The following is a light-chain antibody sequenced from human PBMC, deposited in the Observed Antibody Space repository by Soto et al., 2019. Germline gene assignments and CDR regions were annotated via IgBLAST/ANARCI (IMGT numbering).Light chain of an antibody. CDR1: QRVGSNY. V-gene: IGKV3-20*01. CDR3: QQYGSTRWT. J-gene: IGKJ1*01. Sequence: VLTQTPGTLSLSPWERATLFCRASQRVGSNYLAWYQQNPGQPPRLLLHGASSRATGIPDRFSGSGSGTDFTLTISRLEPEDFAVYYCQQYGSTRWTFGQGTKVDIK. CDR2: GAS.